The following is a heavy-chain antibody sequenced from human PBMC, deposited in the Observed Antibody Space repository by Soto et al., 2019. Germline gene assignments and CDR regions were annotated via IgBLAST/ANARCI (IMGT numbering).Heavy chain of an antibody. V-gene: IGHV3-30*03. CDR3: ARGTIVARQHLDY. J-gene: IGHJ4*02. CDR2: ISIRGGDE. Sequence: QVQLVESGGGVVQPGKSLRLSCAASGFTFSSYAMHWARQAPGKGLEWVTVISIRGGDEYYAESVRGRFTISRDDSKNTLYLQMDRRRVEDTAVYYCARGTIVARQHLDYWGQGTLVTVSS. D-gene: IGHD6-6*01. CDR1: GFTFSSYA.